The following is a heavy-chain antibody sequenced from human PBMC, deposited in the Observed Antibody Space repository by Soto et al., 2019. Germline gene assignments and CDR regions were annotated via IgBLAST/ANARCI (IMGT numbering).Heavy chain of an antibody. CDR3: AKEGSSWPTCIDY. J-gene: IGHJ4*02. CDR2: ISGSVVST. V-gene: IGHV3-23*01. Sequence: GGSLRLSCAASGFTFSSYAMSWVRQAPGKGLEWVSAISGSVVSTYYAGSVKGWFTISRDNSKNTLYLQMNSLRAEDTAVYYCAKEGSSWPTCIDYWGQGTLVTVSS. CDR1: GFTFSSYA. D-gene: IGHD6-13*01.